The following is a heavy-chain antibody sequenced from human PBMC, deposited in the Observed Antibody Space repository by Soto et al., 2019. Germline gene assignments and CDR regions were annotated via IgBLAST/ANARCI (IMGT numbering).Heavy chain of an antibody. D-gene: IGHD3-22*01. CDR1: GFTFGDYA. J-gene: IGHJ4*02. CDR3: TRDETYYYDSSGYYY. CDR2: IRSKAYGGTT. V-gene: IGHV3-49*04. Sequence: GGSLRLSCTASGFTFGDYAMSWVRQAPGKGLEWVGFIRSKAYGGTTEYAASVKGRFTISRDDSKSIAYLQMNSLKTEDTAVYYCTRDETYYYDSSGYYYWGQGTLVTVSS.